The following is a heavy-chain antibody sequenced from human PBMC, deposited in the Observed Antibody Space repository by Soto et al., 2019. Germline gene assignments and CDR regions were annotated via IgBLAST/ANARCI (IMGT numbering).Heavy chain of an antibody. J-gene: IGHJ4*02. D-gene: IGHD5-12*01. V-gene: IGHV1-69*13. Sequence: ASVKVSCKASGGTFSSYAISWLRQSPGQGLEWMGGIIPIFGTANYAQKFQGRVTITADESTSTAYMELSSLRSEDTAVYYCARVGVRDGYNYPDYWGQGTLVTVSS. CDR1: GGTFSSYA. CDR2: IIPIFGTA. CDR3: ARVGVRDGYNYPDY.